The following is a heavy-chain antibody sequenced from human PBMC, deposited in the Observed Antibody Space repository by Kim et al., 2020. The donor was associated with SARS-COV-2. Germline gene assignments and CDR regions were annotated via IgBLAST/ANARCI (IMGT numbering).Heavy chain of an antibody. CDR3: ARAFTTSRHNWFDP. J-gene: IGHJ5*02. D-gene: IGHD3-3*01. Sequence: GGSLRLSCAASEFTFSSYWMHWVRQAPGKGLGWVSVINSDGSRTGYTDAVKGRFTVSRDNAKNTLYLQMNSLRAEDTAVYYCARAFTTSRHNWFDPLGQG. CDR1: EFTFSSYW. V-gene: IGHV3-74*01. CDR2: INSDGSRT.